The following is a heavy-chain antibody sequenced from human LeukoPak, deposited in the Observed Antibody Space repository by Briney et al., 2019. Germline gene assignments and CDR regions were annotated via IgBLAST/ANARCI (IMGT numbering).Heavy chain of an antibody. CDR3: TTGYSGYDFGY. CDR1: GFTFSNAW. CDR2: IKSKTDGGTT. D-gene: IGHD5-12*01. Sequence: GGSLRLSCAASGFTFSNAWMSWVRQAPGKGLEWVGRIKSKTDGGTTDYAAPVKGRFTISRDDSKNTLYLQVNSLKTEDTAVYYCTTGYSGYDFGYWGQGTLVTVSS. J-gene: IGHJ4*02. V-gene: IGHV3-15*01.